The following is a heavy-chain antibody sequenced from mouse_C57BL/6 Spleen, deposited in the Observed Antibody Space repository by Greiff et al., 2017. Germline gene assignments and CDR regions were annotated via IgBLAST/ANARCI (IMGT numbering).Heavy chain of an antibody. CDR3: ARNYGSSYYFDY. Sequence: EVQLQHSGPELVKPGASVKIPCKASGYTFTDYNMDWVKQSHGKSLEWIGDINPNNGGTIYNQKFKGKATLTVDKSSSTAYMELRSLTSEDTAVYYCARNYGSSYYFDYWGQGTTLTVSS. J-gene: IGHJ2*01. V-gene: IGHV1-18*01. CDR2: INPNNGGT. D-gene: IGHD1-1*01. CDR1: GYTFTDYN.